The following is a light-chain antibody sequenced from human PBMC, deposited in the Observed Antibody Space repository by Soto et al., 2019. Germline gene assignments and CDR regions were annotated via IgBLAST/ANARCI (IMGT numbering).Light chain of an antibody. V-gene: IGKV1-5*01. Sequence: DIQMTQSPSTLSASVGDRVTITCRASQSIRTWLAWYQQKPGKAPKLLIYDASSLKSGVPSRFSGGGSGTEFTLTISSLQPDDFTTYYCQQYNTNPWTVGQGTKVDIK. CDR1: QSIRTW. CDR2: DAS. J-gene: IGKJ1*01. CDR3: QQYNTNPWT.